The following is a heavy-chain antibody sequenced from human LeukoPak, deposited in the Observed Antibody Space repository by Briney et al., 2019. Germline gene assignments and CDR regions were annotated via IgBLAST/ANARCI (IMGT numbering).Heavy chain of an antibody. J-gene: IGHJ4*02. Sequence: GGSLRLSCAASGFTFSTYWMHWVRQAPGKGLVWVSRISSDGSTTTYADSVKGGFTISRDNAKNTLYLKMNSLRAEDTAVYYCARVKYCSSASCYSYFDYWGQGTLVTVSS. CDR3: ARVKYCSSASCYSYFDY. CDR2: ISSDGSTT. V-gene: IGHV3-74*01. CDR1: GFTFSTYW. D-gene: IGHD2-2*01.